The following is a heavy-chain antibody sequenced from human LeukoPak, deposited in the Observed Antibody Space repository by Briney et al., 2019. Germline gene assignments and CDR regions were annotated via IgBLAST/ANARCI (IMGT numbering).Heavy chain of an antibody. CDR1: GGSISSGGYY. CDR2: IYYSGSA. J-gene: IGHJ4*02. Sequence: SQTLSLTCTVSGGSISSGGYYWSWIRQHPGKGLEWIGYIYYSGSAYYNPSLKSRVTISVDASENQFFLKLSSATAADTAVYYCARVNYGSATKEDYWGQGTLVTVSS. V-gene: IGHV4-31*03. D-gene: IGHD3-10*01. CDR3: ARVNYGSATKEDY.